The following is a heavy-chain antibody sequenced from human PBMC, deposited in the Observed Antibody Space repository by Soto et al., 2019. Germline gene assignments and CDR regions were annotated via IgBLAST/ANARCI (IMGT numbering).Heavy chain of an antibody. J-gene: IGHJ4*02. D-gene: IGHD6-13*01. CDR1: GFTFNSYG. CDR2: ISSYGADT. CDR3: VKEGYMRSNWYGQFDY. Sequence: PGGSLRLSCSASGFTFNSYGMHWVRQAPGKGLEFVSAISSYGADTYYADSVKGRFAISRDNSKNTIYLQMSSLRAEDTALYYCVKEGYMRSNWYGQFDYWGQGAQVTVSS. V-gene: IGHV3-64D*06.